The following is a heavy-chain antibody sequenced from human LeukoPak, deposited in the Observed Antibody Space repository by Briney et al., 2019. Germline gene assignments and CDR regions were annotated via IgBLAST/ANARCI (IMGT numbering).Heavy chain of an antibody. Sequence: GGSLRLSCAASGFTFSSYGMHWVRQAPGKGLEWVGRIKSKTDGGTTDYAAPAKGRFTISRDDSKNTLYLQMNSLKTEDTAVYYCTTDAVANFDYWGQGTLVTVSS. J-gene: IGHJ4*02. CDR3: TTDAVANFDY. D-gene: IGHD4-23*01. CDR1: GFTFSSYG. V-gene: IGHV3-15*01. CDR2: IKSKTDGGTT.